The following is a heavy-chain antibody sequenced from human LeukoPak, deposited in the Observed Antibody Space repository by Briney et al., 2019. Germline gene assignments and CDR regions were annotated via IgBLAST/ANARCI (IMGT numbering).Heavy chain of an antibody. CDR3: ARESSGYYGPHFDY. J-gene: IGHJ4*02. Sequence: SETLSLTCTVSGGSISSYYWSWIRQPAGKGLEWIGCIYTSGSTNYNPSLKSRVTMSVDTSKNQFSLKLSSVTAAGTVVYYCARESSGYYGPHFDYWGQGTLVTVSS. CDR2: IYTSGST. CDR1: GGSISSYY. V-gene: IGHV4-4*07. D-gene: IGHD3-22*01.